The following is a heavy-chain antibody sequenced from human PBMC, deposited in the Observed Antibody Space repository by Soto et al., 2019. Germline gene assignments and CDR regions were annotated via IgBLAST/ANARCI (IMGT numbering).Heavy chain of an antibody. D-gene: IGHD1-26*01. J-gene: IGHJ6*02. CDR1: VGTFSSYP. CDR3: ARVGHITNYGMAV. V-gene: IGHV1-69*01. Sequence: QVQLVQSGAEVKKPGSSVKVSCEASVGTFSSYPINWVRQAPGQGLEWMGGIIPFFGTSNYAQKFQGRVTITSDDSTSTAYMELRILRSEDTAVYYCARVGHITNYGMAVWGQGTTVSVSS. CDR2: IIPFFGTS.